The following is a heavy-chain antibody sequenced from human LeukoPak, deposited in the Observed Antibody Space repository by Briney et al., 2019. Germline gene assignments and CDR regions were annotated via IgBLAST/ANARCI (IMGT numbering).Heavy chain of an antibody. D-gene: IGHD4-17*01. CDR3: ARDSNAYGDHKGRFDY. V-gene: IGHV4-4*07. CDR2: VYSSGGT. CDR1: GGSINSYF. Sequence: PSETLSLTCTVSGGSINSYFWSWIRQPAGKGLEWIGRVYSSGGTKYNPSLKSRVTISLDTSKNQFSLRLTSVTAADSALYFCARDSNAYGDHKGRFDYWGQGSLVTASS. J-gene: IGHJ4*02.